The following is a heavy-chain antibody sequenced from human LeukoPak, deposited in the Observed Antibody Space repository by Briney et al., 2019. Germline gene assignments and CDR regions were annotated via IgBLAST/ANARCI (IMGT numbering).Heavy chain of an antibody. D-gene: IGHD3-22*01. CDR1: GLPSSSTW. Sequence: GGSLRLSCAASGLPSSSTWITWFGKAPGKGLVWVSRINSDGSNTSYADSVQGRFTISRDNAKNTLYLQMNSLRAEDTAVYYCRYYDSSGVGKIDYWGQGTLVTVSS. V-gene: IGHV3-74*01. CDR3: RYYDSSGVGKIDY. CDR2: INSDGSNT. J-gene: IGHJ4*02.